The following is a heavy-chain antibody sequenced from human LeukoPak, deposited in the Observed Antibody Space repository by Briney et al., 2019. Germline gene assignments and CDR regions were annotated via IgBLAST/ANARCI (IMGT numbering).Heavy chain of an antibody. J-gene: IGHJ4*02. D-gene: IGHD3-22*01. V-gene: IGHV3-30*04. CDR1: GFTFSSYA. CDR3: ARGRLHYDSSGYPEGEFDY. Sequence: GGSLRLSCAASGFTFSSYAMHWVRQAPGKGLEWVAVISYDGSNKYCADSVKGQFTISRDNSKNTLYLQMNSLRAEDTAVYYCARGRLHYDSSGYPEGEFDYWGQGTLVTVSS. CDR2: ISYDGSNK.